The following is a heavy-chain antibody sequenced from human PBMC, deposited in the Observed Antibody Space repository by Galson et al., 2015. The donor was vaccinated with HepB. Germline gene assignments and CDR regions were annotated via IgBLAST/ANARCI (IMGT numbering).Heavy chain of an antibody. CDR3: ARSTISGYGLDV. Sequence: SVKVSCKASGYILTKYARNWVRQAPGQGLEWMGWINTNTGNPTYAQAFTGRFVFSLDTSVSTTYLQINSLKAEDTAIYYCARSTISGYGLDVWGLGTTVTVSS. CDR1: GYILTKYA. V-gene: IGHV7-4-1*02. D-gene: IGHD5/OR15-5a*01. J-gene: IGHJ6*02. CDR2: INTNTGNP.